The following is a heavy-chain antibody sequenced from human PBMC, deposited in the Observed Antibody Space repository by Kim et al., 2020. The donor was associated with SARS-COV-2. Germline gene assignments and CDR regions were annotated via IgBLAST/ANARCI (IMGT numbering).Heavy chain of an antibody. CDR2: ISYDGSNK. Sequence: GGSLRLSCAASGFTFSSYVMHWVRQAPGKGLEWVAVISYDGSNKYYADSVKGRFTISRDNSKNTLYLQMNSLRAEDTAVYYCAREKGLAAFDYWGQGTLVTVSS. CDR3: AREKGLAAFDY. J-gene: IGHJ4*02. D-gene: IGHD2-15*01. CDR1: GFTFSSYV. V-gene: IGHV3-33*05.